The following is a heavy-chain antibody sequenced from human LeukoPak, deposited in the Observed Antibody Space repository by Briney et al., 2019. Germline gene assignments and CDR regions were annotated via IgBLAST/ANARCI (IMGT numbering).Heavy chain of an antibody. CDR2: IYHSGST. Sequence: GTLSLTCAVSGGPISSSNWWSWVRQPPGKGLEWIGEIYHSGSTNYNPSLKSRVTISVDKSKNQFSLKLSSVTAADTAVYYCARANTEYCSDGDCFPREFDYWGQGSLVTVSS. J-gene: IGHJ4*02. CDR1: GGPISSSNW. CDR3: ARANTEYCSDGDCFPREFDY. V-gene: IGHV4-4*02. D-gene: IGHD2-21*02.